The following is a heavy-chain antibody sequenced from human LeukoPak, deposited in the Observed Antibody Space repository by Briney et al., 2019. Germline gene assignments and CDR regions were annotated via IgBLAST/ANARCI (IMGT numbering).Heavy chain of an antibody. Sequence: SATLSLTCAVYGGSFSGYYWSWIRQPPGKGLEWIGEINHSGSTNYNPSLKSRVTISVDTSKNQFSLKLSSVTAADTAVYYCARGRVAAAITSSGWYRYWGQGTLVTVSS. CDR1: GGSFSGYY. CDR2: INHSGST. V-gene: IGHV4-34*01. CDR3: ARGRVAAAITSSGWYRY. D-gene: IGHD6-19*01. J-gene: IGHJ4*02.